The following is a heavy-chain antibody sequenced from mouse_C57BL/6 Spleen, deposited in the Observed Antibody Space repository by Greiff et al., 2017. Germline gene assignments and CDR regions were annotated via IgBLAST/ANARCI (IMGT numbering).Heavy chain of an antibody. CDR1: GYTFTSYW. D-gene: IGHD1-1*01. J-gene: IGHJ4*01. Sequence: VQLQQSGTVLARPGASVKMSCKTSGYTFTSYWMHWVKQRPGQGLEWIGAIYPGNSDTSYKQKFKGKAKLTAVTSASTAYMELSSLTNEDSAVYDCTGTTVVNEAMDDWGQGTSVTVSS. CDR3: TGTTVVNEAMDD. V-gene: IGHV1-5*01. CDR2: IYPGNSDT.